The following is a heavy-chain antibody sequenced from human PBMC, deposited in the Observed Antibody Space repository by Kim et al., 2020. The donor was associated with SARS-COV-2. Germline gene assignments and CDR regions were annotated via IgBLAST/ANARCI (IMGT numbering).Heavy chain of an antibody. Sequence: SVKVSCKASVESFSSYAISWVRQAPGQGLEWMGGVIPISGAADYPQKFQGRVTITADESTTTAYMQLNSLTSEDTAFYYCARDSTYSRGRFDHWGQGTLVTVSS. CDR3: ARDSTYSRGRFDH. V-gene: IGHV1-69*13. J-gene: IGHJ4*02. CDR1: VESFSSYA. D-gene: IGHD6-13*01. CDR2: VIPISGAA.